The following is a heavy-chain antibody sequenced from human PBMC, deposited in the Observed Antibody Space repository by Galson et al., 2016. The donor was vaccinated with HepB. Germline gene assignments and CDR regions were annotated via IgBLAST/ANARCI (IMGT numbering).Heavy chain of an antibody. CDR1: GFTFSTYS. D-gene: IGHD5-18*01. J-gene: IGHJ4*02. Sequence: SLRLSCAASGFTFSTYSMNWVRQAPGKGLEWVSYISSRSSTVYYADSLKGRFTISRDNAKNSLYLQMNSLRDEDTAVFYCARDGGRGYTYGYVDYWGRGTLVTVSS. CDR2: ISSRSSTV. V-gene: IGHV3-48*02. CDR3: ARDGGRGYTYGYVDY.